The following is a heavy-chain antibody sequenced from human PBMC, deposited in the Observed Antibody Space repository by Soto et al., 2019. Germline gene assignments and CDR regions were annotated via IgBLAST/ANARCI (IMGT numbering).Heavy chain of an antibody. CDR1: GFNVSFSY. V-gene: IGHV3-66*01. CDR3: AREVETAGYFDY. D-gene: IGHD3-9*01. CDR2: IYDGGSA. Sequence: EVQLVESGGGLIQPGGSLRLSCAASGFNVSFSYMNWVRQAPGKGLEWVSVIYDGGSAYYADSVKGRFTISRDSSKNTVYLQMNSLRVEATAMFYCAREVETAGYFDYWGQGILVTVSS. J-gene: IGHJ4*02.